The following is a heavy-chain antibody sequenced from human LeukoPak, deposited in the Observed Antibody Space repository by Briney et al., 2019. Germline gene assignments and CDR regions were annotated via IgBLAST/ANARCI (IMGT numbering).Heavy chain of an antibody. CDR2: IRYDGSNK. J-gene: IGHJ3*02. CDR1: GFTFSSYG. V-gene: IGHV3-30*02. D-gene: IGHD7-27*01. CDR3: AKIRDRQPWGAFDI. Sequence: GGSLRLSCAASGFTFSSYGMHWVRQAPGKGLEWVAFIRYDGSNKYYADSVKGRFTISRDNSKNTLYLQMNSLRAEDTAVYYCAKIRDRQPWGAFDIWGQGTMVTVPS.